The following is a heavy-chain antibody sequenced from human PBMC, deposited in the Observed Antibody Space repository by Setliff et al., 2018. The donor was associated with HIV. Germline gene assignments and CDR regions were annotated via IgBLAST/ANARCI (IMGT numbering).Heavy chain of an antibody. J-gene: IGHJ4*02. V-gene: IGHV3-20*04. D-gene: IGHD3-10*02. CDR3: AREAYDVVRGPDN. CDR2: INWNGAIT. Sequence: GGSLRLSCAASGFTFDDFGMTWVRQRPGKGLEWVSGINWNGAITDYADSVKGRFTISRDNAKNSLHLQMNSLRAEDAAFYYCAREAYDVVRGPDNWGQGTPVTISS. CDR1: GFTFDDFG.